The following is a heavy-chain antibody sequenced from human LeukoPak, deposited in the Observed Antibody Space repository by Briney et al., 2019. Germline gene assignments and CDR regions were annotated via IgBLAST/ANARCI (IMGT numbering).Heavy chain of an antibody. D-gene: IGHD1-26*01. CDR1: GFTFSSYA. CDR3: ARVSGIAVDY. CDR2: ISGSGGST. Sequence: GGSERLSCAASGFTFSSYAMSWVRQAPGKGLEWVSIISGSGGSTYYADSVKGRFTISRDNSKNTLYLQMNSLRAEDTAVYYCARVSGIAVDYWGQGTLVTVSS. J-gene: IGHJ4*02. V-gene: IGHV3-23*01.